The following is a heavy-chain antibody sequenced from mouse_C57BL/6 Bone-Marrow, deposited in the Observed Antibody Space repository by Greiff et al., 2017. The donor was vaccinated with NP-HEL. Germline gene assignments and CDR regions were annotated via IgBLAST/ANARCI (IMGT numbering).Heavy chain of an antibody. CDR2: INPNNGGT. CDR1: GYTFTDYY. Sequence: EVQLQQSGPELVKPGASVKISCKASGYTFTDYYMNWVKQSHGKSLEWIGDINPNNGGTSYNQKFKGKATLTVDKSSSTAYMELRSLTSEDSAVYYCARRGPTVPWFAYWGQGTLVTVSA. J-gene: IGHJ3*01. CDR3: ARRGPTVPWFAY. D-gene: IGHD4-1*02. V-gene: IGHV1-26*01.